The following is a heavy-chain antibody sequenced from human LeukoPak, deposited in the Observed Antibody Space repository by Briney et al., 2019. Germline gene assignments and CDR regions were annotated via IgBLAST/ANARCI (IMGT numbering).Heavy chain of an antibody. V-gene: IGHV4-59*01. CDR2: IYYSGST. J-gene: IGHJ4*02. CDR1: GGSLSSYY. D-gene: IGHD6-19*01. CDR3: ARAVSSGWLTGHFDY. Sequence: PSETLSLTCTVSGGSLSSYYWSWIRQPPGKGLEWIGYIYYSGSTNYNPSLKSRVTISVDTSKNQFSLKLSSVTAADTAVYYCARAVSSGWLTGHFDYWGQGTLVTVSS.